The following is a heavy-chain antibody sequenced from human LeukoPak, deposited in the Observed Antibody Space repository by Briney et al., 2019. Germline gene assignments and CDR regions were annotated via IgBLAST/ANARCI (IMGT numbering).Heavy chain of an antibody. CDR2: ISAYNGNT. CDR3: ARSFYSYGQYYFDY. Sequence: ASVKVSCKASGYTFNSYGISWVRQAPGQGLEWMGWISAYNGNTNYAQKLQGRVTMTTDTSTSTAYMELRSLRSDDTAVYYCARSFYSYGQYYFDYWGQGTLVTVSS. CDR1: GYTFNSYG. D-gene: IGHD5-18*01. J-gene: IGHJ4*02. V-gene: IGHV1-18*01.